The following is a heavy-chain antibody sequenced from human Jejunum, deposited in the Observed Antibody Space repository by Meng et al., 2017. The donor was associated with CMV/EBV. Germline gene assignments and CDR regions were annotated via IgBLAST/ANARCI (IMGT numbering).Heavy chain of an antibody. J-gene: IGHJ4*02. Sequence: CAASGFTFSNYIMHWVRQAPGKGLEYVSAISSNGGSTYYADSVKDRFTISRDNLKNTLNLQMGSLRADDTAMYYCARISRVGATVDFWGQGTPVTVS. V-gene: IGHV3-64*02. CDR2: ISSNGGST. D-gene: IGHD1-26*01. CDR1: GFTFSNYI. CDR3: ARISRVGATVDF.